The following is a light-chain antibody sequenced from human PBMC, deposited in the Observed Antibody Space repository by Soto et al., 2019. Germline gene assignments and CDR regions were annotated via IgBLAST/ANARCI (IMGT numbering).Light chain of an antibody. V-gene: IGLV3-21*02. CDR3: QVWDVSTVHYV. J-gene: IGLJ1*01. CDR1: NIGSKT. Sequence: SYDLTQPPSISVAPGQTARITCGGNNIGSKTVHWYQQKAGQAPVLVVYDDSDRPSGIPERFSGSNSGNTATLTISRVEDGDEADYYCQVWDVSTVHYVFGTGTKVTVL. CDR2: DDS.